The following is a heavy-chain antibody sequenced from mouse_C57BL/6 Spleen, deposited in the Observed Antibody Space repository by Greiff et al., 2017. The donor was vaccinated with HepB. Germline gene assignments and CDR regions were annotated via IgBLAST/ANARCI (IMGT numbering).Heavy chain of an antibody. J-gene: IGHJ2*01. D-gene: IGHD2-2*01. Sequence: EVQLQESGAELVRPGASVKLSCTASGFNIKDDYMHWVKQRPEQGLEWIGWIDPENGDTEYASKFQGKATITADTSSNTAYLQISSLTSEDTAVYYCTAGVTEGYWGQGTTLTVSS. V-gene: IGHV14-4*01. CDR1: GFNIKDDY. CDR3: TAGVTEGY. CDR2: IDPENGDT.